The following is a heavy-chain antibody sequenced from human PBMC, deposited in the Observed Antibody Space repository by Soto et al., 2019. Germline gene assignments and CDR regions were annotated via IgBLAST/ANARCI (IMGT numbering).Heavy chain of an antibody. V-gene: IGHV3-33*01. CDR2: IVNHGGWK. CDR3: ARDDEYDDSGRDY. D-gene: IGHD6-25*01. CDR1: GFSFSSYG. Sequence: QVQLVESGGGVVQPGTSLRLSCAASGFSFSSYGMHWVRQAPGKGLEWVAVIVNHGGWKDYADSVRGRFTISRDNSRNTLFLEMNSRRVYDTAIYYCARDDEYDDSGRDYWGQGSLVTVSS. J-gene: IGHJ4*02.